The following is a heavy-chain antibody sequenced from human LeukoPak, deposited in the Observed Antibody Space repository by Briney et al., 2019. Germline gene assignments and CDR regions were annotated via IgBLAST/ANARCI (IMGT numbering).Heavy chain of an antibody. D-gene: IGHD5-24*01. CDR3: ATTMATAGYFDY. Sequence: SGTLSLTCAVSGGSISSSNWWSWVRQAPGKGLEWIGEIHHSGSANYNPSLKSRVTISVDTSKNQFSLKLSSVTAADTAVYYCATTMATAGYFDYWGQGTLVTVSS. V-gene: IGHV4-4*02. CDR2: IHHSGSA. J-gene: IGHJ4*02. CDR1: GGSISSSNW.